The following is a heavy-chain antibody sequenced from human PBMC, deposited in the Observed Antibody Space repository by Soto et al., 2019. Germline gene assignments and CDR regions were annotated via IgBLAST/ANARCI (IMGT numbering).Heavy chain of an antibody. D-gene: IGHD3-22*01. V-gene: IGHV4-61*01. CDR3: AGTLTYYYDSSGYYQGVNAFDI. CDR2: IYYSGST. Sequence: TSETLSLTCTVSGGSVSSGSYYWSWIRQPPGKGLEWIGYIYYSGSTNYNPSLKSRVTISVDTSKNQFSLKLSSVTAADTAVYYCAGTLTYYYDSSGYYQGVNAFDIWGQGTMVTVSS. CDR1: GGSVSSGSYY. J-gene: IGHJ3*02.